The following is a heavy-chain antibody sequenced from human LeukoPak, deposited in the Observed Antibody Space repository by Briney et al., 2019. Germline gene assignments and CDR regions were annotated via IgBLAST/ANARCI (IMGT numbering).Heavy chain of an antibody. D-gene: IGHD6-19*01. J-gene: IGHJ4*02. Sequence: SETRSLTCIVYAGSISSIYWSCIRQPAGKGLEWNGQIHTSGSTNNNSSLKIRVAVSVARSKTKFSLELSSVTAAATAVYYCAGRAQTTGWSFDYWGQGALVTVSS. V-gene: IGHV4-4*07. CDR2: IHTSGST. CDR3: AGRAQTTGWSFDY. CDR1: AGSISSIY.